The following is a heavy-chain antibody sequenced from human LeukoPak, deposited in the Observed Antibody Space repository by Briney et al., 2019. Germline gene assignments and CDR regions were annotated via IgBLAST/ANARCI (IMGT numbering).Heavy chain of an antibody. D-gene: IGHD3-10*01. V-gene: IGHV3-21*01. CDR1: GFTFSSYS. J-gene: IGHJ6*03. Sequence: GGSLRLSCAASGFTFSSYSMNWVRQAPGKGLEWVSSISSSSSYIYYADSVKGRFTISRDNAKNSLYLQMNSLRAEDTAVYYCARETMVRAFYYYMDVWGKGTTVTISS. CDR3: ARETMVRAFYYYMDV. CDR2: ISSSSSYI.